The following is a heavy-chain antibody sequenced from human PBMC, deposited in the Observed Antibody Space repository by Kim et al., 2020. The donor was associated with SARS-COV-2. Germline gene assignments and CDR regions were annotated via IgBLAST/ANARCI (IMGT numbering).Heavy chain of an antibody. J-gene: IGHJ5*02. CDR2: IYYSGST. Sequence: SETLSHTCTVSGGSISSSSYYWGWIRQPPGKGLEWIGSIYYSGSTYYNPSLKSRVTISVDTSKNQFSLKLSSVTAADTAVYYCARLAGGFYGDPNWFDPWGQGTLVTVSS. V-gene: IGHV4-39*01. D-gene: IGHD4-17*01. CDR1: GGSISSSSYY. CDR3: ARLAGGFYGDPNWFDP.